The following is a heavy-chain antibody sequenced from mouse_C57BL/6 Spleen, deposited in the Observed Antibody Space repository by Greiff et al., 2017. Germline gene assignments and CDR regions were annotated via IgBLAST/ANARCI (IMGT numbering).Heavy chain of an antibody. CDR3: ARNSHYYGSSHWYFDV. CDR1: GFSLTSYA. D-gene: IGHD1-1*01. J-gene: IGHJ1*03. V-gene: IGHV2-9-1*01. Sequence: VQLVESGPGLVAPSQSLSITCTVSGFSLTSYAISWVRQPPGKGLEWLGVIWTGGGTNYNSALKSRLSISKDNSKSQVCLKMNSLQTDDTARYYCARNSHYYGSSHWYFDVWGTGTTVTVAS. CDR2: IWTGGGT.